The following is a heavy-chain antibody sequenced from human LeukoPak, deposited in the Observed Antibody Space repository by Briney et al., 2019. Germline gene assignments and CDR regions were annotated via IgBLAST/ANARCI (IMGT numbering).Heavy chain of an antibody. Sequence: KPSETLSLTCTVSGGSISSYYWSWIRQPPGKGLEWIGYIYYSGSTNYNPSLKSRVTISVDTSKNQFSLKLSSVTAADTAVYYCARWGVVPAAYRGFDPWGQGTLVTVSS. D-gene: IGHD2-2*01. V-gene: IGHV4-59*01. CDR3: ARWGVVPAAYRGFDP. CDR2: IYYSGST. J-gene: IGHJ5*02. CDR1: GGSISSYY.